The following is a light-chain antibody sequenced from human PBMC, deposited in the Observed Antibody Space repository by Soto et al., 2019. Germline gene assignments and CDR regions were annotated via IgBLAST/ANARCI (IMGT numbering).Light chain of an antibody. J-gene: IGKJ2*01. CDR2: AAS. CDR3: QQYYSYPHT. V-gene: IGKV1-8*01. Sequence: AIRMTQSPSSFSASTGDRVTITCRASQGISSYLAWYQQKPGKAPKLLIYAASTLQSGVPSRFSGSGSGTDFTLTISWLQSEDFATYYCQQYYSYPHTFGQGTKLEIK. CDR1: QGISSY.